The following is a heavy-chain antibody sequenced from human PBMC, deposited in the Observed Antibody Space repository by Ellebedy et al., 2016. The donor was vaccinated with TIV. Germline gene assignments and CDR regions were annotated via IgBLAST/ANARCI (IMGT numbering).Heavy chain of an antibody. Sequence: ASVKVSCXASGFSLANFYIHWVRQAPGQGLEWVGLISPANGRTMYARKFQARVTLTGDTSTDTVYMDLSSLTSDDTAMYFCARAPLKFKPSIPDDSWGQGTLVTVSS. CDR2: ISPANGRT. CDR1: GFSLANFY. V-gene: IGHV1-46*01. CDR3: ARAPLKFKPSIPDDS. D-gene: IGHD2-21*01. J-gene: IGHJ5*01.